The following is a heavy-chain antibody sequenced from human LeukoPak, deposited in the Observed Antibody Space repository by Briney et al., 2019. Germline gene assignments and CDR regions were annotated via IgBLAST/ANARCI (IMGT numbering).Heavy chain of an antibody. CDR1: GFTFSSYG. D-gene: IGHD2-21*02. CDR3: ARDGEDCGGDCHPPRNAFDI. Sequence: GGSLRLSCAASGFTFSSYGMHWVRQAPGKGLEWVAVIWYDGSNKYYADSVKGRFTISRDNSKNTLYLQMNSLRAEDTAVYYCARDGEDCGGDCHPPRNAFDIWGQGTMVTVSS. CDR2: IWYDGSNK. J-gene: IGHJ3*02. V-gene: IGHV3-33*01.